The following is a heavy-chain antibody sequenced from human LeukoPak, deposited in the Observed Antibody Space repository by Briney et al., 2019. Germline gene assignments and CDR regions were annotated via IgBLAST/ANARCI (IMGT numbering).Heavy chain of an antibody. V-gene: IGHV3-7*04. CDR3: ARIGYRSSSLDY. CDR2: IKEDGSTR. CDR1: GFTFSRYW. Sequence: GGSLRLSCAAAGFTFSRYWMSWVRQAPGKGLEWVANIKEDGSTRYLVDSVKGRFTISRDNAKNSVYLQMNSLRAEDTAVYYCARIGYRSSSLDYWGQGNLVTVSS. D-gene: IGHD6-13*01. J-gene: IGHJ4*02.